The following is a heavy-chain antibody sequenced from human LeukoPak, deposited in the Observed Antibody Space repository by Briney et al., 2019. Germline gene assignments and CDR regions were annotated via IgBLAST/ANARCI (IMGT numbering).Heavy chain of an antibody. CDR3: ARGYSYGDF. V-gene: IGHV3-30*03. D-gene: IGHD5-18*01. CDR2: ISSDGSKT. J-gene: IGHJ4*02. Sequence: TGGPLRLSCAASGFTFSSYGMHWVRQAPGKGLEWVADISSDGSKTFCGDSVEGRFTISRDDSKKTLYLQMSSLTADDTAVYYCARGYSYGDFWGQGTLVTVSS. CDR1: GFTFSSYG.